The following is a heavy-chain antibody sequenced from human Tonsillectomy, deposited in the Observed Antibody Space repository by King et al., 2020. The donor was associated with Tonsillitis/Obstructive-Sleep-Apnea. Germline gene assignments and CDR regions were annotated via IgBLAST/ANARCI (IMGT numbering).Heavy chain of an antibody. CDR2: SSHTGST. J-gene: IGHJ3*02. Sequence: VQLPQWGAGLLKPSETLSLTCGVYGGSFSGYYWSWIRQPPGKGLEWIGESSHTGSTNYNPSLKSRVTISVDTSKKQLSLKLSSVTAADTAVYYCARDNGGGSAFDIWGQGTMVTVSS. D-gene: IGHD3-16*01. CDR3: ARDNGGGSAFDI. V-gene: IGHV4-34*01. CDR1: GGSFSGYY.